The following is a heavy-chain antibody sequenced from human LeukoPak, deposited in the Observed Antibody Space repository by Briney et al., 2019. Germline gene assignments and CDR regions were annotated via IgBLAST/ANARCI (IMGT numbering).Heavy chain of an antibody. CDR1: GFTFSSYW. CDR2: IKQDGSEK. V-gene: IGHV3-7*01. D-gene: IGHD3-10*01. J-gene: IGHJ6*03. Sequence: GGSLRLSCAASGFTFSSYWMSWVRQAPGKGLEWVANIKQDGSEKYYVDSVKGRFTISRDNAKNSLYLQMNSLRAEDTAVYYCARDAYYYGSGSYYNGGYYYYYMDVWGKGTTVTISS. CDR3: ARDAYYYGSGSYYNGGYYYYYMDV.